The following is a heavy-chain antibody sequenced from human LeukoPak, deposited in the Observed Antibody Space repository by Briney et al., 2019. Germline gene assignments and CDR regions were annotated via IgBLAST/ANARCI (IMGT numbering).Heavy chain of an antibody. V-gene: IGHV4-34*01. Sequence: SGTLSLTCAVYGGSFSGYYWSWIRQPPGKGLEWIGEINHSGSTNYNPSLKSRVTISVDTSKNQFSLELSSVTAADTAVYYCARARDIVVVPAAIRAGWFDPWGQGTLVTVSS. CDR2: INHSGST. J-gene: IGHJ5*02. CDR1: GGSFSGYY. D-gene: IGHD2-2*02. CDR3: ARARDIVVVPAAIRAGWFDP.